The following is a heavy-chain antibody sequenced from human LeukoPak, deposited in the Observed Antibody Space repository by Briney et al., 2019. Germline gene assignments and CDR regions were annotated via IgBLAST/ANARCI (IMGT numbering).Heavy chain of an antibody. CDR3: AGGVGATTYF. D-gene: IGHD1-26*01. V-gene: IGHV4-39*01. Sequence: SETLSLTCTVSGGSFSSRDDYWGWIRQPPGKGLQWIGVIYYGGSTYYHPSLKSRVTISMDTSKSQVSLRLTSLTAADTAVYYCAGGVGATTYFWGQGTLVTVSS. J-gene: IGHJ4*02. CDR1: GGSFSSRDDY. CDR2: IYYGGST.